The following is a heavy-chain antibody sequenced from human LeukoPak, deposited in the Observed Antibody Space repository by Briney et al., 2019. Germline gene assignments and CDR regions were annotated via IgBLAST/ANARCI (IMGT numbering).Heavy chain of an antibody. CDR2: FSENGDRT. V-gene: IGHV3-43*02. Sequence: GGSLRLSCTASGFTFANYGMHWVRQTPGKGLEWVSVFSENGDRTYYADSVKGRFTISRDNSRHSLYLQMNSLRTEDSALYYCAKDPKNVIRNFDSGYWGQGTLVTVSS. D-gene: IGHD3-9*01. CDR3: AKDPKNVIRNFDSGY. CDR1: GFTFANYG. J-gene: IGHJ4*02.